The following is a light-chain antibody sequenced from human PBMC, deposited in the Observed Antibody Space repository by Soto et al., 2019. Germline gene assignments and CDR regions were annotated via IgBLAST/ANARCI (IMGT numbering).Light chain of an antibody. J-gene: IGLJ2*01. V-gene: IGLV2-11*01. CDR1: SSDVGIYNF. CDR3: CSFTDTYTFI. CDR2: DVT. Sequence: QSALTQPLSVSGSPGQSVSISCTGSSSDVGIYNFVSWYQQRPGKAPKLIIYDVTKRPSGVPDRFSGSKSGNTASLTISGLQAEDDADYYCCSFTDTYTFIFGGGTKVTVL.